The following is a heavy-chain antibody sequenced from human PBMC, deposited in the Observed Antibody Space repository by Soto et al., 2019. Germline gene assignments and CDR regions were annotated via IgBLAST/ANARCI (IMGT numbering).Heavy chain of an antibody. D-gene: IGHD3-22*01. CDR2: IYYSGST. CDR3: AREPYYDTPLAPDY. V-gene: IGHV4-30-4*01. J-gene: IGHJ4*02. CDR1: GGSISSGDYY. Sequence: SSETLSLTCTVSGGSISSGDYYWSWIRQPPGKGLEWIGYIYYSGSTYYNPSLKSRVTISVDTSKNQFSLKLSSVTAADTAVYYCAREPYYDTPLAPDYWGQGTLVTVSS.